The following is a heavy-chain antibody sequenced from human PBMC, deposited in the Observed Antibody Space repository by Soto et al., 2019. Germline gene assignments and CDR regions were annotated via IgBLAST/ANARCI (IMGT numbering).Heavy chain of an antibody. CDR1: GFTFSSYA. J-gene: IGHJ4*02. D-gene: IGHD5-12*01. CDR3: AREFRRDGSHYYFDY. V-gene: IGHV3-23*01. CDR2: ISVGGYST. Sequence: GGSLRLSCAASGFTFSSYALGWVRQAPGKGLEWVSGISVGGYSTKYADSVKGRLTISRDNSKNTLYLQMNSLRAEDTALYYCAREFRRDGSHYYFDYWGQGTLVTVSS.